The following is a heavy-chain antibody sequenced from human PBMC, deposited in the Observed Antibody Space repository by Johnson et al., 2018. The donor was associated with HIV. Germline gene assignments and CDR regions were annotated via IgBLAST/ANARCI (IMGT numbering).Heavy chain of an antibody. V-gene: IGHV3-23*04. D-gene: IGHD5-12*01. Sequence: VQLVESGGGLVQPGGSLRLSCAASGLTFSNYAMSWVRQGPGKGLEWVSAIGASGGRTFYADSVKGQFTISRDNSNNTLHLQMNSLRPEDTAVYYCVRDIARRGGTAFDIWGQGTMVTVSS. CDR2: IGASGGRT. CDR1: GLTFSNYA. CDR3: VRDIARRGGTAFDI. J-gene: IGHJ3*02.